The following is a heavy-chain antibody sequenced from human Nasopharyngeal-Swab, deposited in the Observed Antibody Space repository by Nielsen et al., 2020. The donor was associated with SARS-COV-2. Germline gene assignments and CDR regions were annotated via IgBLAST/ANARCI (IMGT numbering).Heavy chain of an antibody. D-gene: IGHD6-13*01. CDR2: IYYRSKWYN. CDR3: ARDGIAAAGYYYYYYGMDA. V-gene: IGHV6-1*01. Sequence: WIRQSPSRGLEWLGRIYYRSKWYNDYAVSVKSRITINPDTSKNQFSLQLNSVTPEDTAVYYCARDGIAAAGYYYYYYGMDAWGQGTTVTVSS. J-gene: IGHJ6*02.